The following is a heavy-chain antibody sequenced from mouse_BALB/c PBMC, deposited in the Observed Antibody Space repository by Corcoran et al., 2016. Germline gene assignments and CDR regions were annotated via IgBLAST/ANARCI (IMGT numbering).Heavy chain of an antibody. CDR3: AGNFDY. V-gene: IGHV14-3*02. CDR2: IDPANGNT. J-gene: IGHJ2*01. Sequence: EVQLQQSGAELVKPGASVKLSCTASGFNIKDTYMHWVKQGPEQGLEWIGRIDPANGNTKYDPKFQGKATITADTSSNTAYLQRSSLTSEDTAVYYCAGNFDYWGQGTTLTVSS. CDR1: GFNIKDTY.